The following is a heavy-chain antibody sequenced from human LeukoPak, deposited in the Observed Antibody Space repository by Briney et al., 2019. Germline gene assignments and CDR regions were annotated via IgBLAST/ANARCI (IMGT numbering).Heavy chain of an antibody. CDR3: AKESYGSGSPIDY. CDR2: ISWNSGSI. V-gene: IGHV3-9*01. D-gene: IGHD3-10*01. CDR1: GFTFDDYA. Sequence: GGSLRLSCAASGFTFDDYAMHWVRQAPGKGLEWVSGISWNSGSIGYADSVKGRFTISRDNAKNSLYLQMNSLRAEDTALYYCAKESYGSGSPIDYWGQGTLVTVSS. J-gene: IGHJ4*02.